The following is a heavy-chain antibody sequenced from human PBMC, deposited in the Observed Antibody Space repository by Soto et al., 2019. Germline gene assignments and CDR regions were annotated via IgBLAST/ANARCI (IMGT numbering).Heavy chain of an antibody. V-gene: IGHV4-4*07. J-gene: IGHJ4*02. CDR2: IYASGST. Sequence: KPSETLSLTCTVSGDSISGYYWSWIRQPAGKGLEWIGRIYASGSTISNPSLRSRVALSVDTSKNQFSLKLNSVTAADTAMYYCARSGYSSGWYTAFDSWSQGTLVTVSS. D-gene: IGHD6-19*01. CDR3: ARSGYSSGWYTAFDS. CDR1: GDSISGYY.